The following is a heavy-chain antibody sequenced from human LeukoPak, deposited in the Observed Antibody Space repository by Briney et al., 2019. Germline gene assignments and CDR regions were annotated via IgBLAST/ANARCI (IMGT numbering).Heavy chain of an antibody. CDR2: ISYDGSNK. Sequence: GGSLRLSCAASGFTFSSYAMHWVRQAPGKGLEWVAVISYDGSNKYYADSVKGRFTISRDNSKNMLYLQMNSLRAEDTAVYYCARGPLTRYYYGSGSIDYWGQGTLVTVSS. J-gene: IGHJ4*02. CDR3: ARGPLTRYYYGSGSIDY. V-gene: IGHV3-30-3*01. CDR1: GFTFSSYA. D-gene: IGHD3-10*01.